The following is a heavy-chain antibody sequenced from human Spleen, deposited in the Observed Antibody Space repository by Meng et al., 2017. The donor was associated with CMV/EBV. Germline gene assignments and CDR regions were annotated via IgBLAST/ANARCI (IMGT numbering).Heavy chain of an antibody. CDR2: ISWNGGNT. Sequence: SGFTLGDYGMSWVRQAPGKGLEWVSGISWNGGNTGYADSVKGRFTISRDNAKNSLYLQMNRLRVEDTALYYCVRDGPNYYESSFSHWGQGTLVTVSS. D-gene: IGHD3-22*01. CDR3: VRDGPNYYESSFSH. CDR1: GFTLGDYG. V-gene: IGHV3-20*03. J-gene: IGHJ4*02.